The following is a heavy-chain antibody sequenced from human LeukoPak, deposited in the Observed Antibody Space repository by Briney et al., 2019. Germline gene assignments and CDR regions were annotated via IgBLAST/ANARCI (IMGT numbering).Heavy chain of an antibody. CDR3: ARGRYSSSWYVDY. Sequence: ASVKVSCKASGGTFSSYAISWVRQAPGKGLEWMGGIIPIFGTANYAQKFQGRVTITADKSTSTAYMELSSLRSEDTAVYYCARGRYSSSWYVDYWGQRTLVTVSS. D-gene: IGHD6-13*01. CDR1: GGTFSSYA. J-gene: IGHJ4*02. V-gene: IGHV1-69*06. CDR2: IIPIFGTA.